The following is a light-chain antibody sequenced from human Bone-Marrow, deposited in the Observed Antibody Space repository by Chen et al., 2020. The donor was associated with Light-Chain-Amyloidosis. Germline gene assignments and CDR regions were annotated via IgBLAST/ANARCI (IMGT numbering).Light chain of an antibody. CDR3: QQNNSWP. CDR1: QSIGTW. CDR2: KAV. J-gene: IGKJ1*01. V-gene: IGKV1-5*03. Sequence: DIQMTQSPSTLSASVGDRVTITCRASQSIGTWLAWYQQKPGKAPKLLIYKAVSLESGVPSRFTGSESGTELPLTTSSLRPDDFETNNCQQNNSWPFGQGTKVEFK.